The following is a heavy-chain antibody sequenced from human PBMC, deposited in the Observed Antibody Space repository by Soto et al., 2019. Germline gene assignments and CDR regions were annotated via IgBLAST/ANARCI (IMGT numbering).Heavy chain of an antibody. J-gene: IGHJ5*02. CDR1: GFTFSSYW. D-gene: IGHD3-9*01. CDR3: AREAIGRGQDSVLRYFDWLSGNWFDP. CDR2: IKQDGSEK. Sequence: EVQLVESGGGLVQPGGSLRLSCAASGFTFSSYWMSWVRQAPGKGLEWVANIKQDGSEKYYVDSVKGRFTISRDNAKNSLYLQMNSLRAEDTAVYYCAREAIGRGQDSVLRYFDWLSGNWFDPWGQGTLVTVSS. V-gene: IGHV3-7*01.